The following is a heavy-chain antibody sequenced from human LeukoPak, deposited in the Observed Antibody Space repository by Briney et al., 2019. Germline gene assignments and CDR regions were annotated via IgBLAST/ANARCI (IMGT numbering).Heavy chain of an antibody. CDR2: INPNTGVT. CDR1: GYTFTGYY. D-gene: IGHD2-15*01. Sequence: ASVKVSCKASGYTFTGYYIHWVRQAPGQGLEWMGWINPNTGVTNYAQKFQGRVTMTRNTSISTAYMELSSLRSEDTAVYYCARIYCSGGSCHYYYGMDVWGQGTTVTVSS. V-gene: IGHV1-2*02. J-gene: IGHJ6*02. CDR3: ARIYCSGGSCHYYYGMDV.